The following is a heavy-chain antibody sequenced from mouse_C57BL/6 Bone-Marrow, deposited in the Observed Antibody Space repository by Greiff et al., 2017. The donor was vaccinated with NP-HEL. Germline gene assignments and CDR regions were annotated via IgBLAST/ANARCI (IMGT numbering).Heavy chain of an antibody. D-gene: IGHD1-1*01. CDR3: ARKIYYYGSSYEGYAMDY. Sequence: VQLKESGPGLVQPSQSLSITCTVSGFSLTSYGVHWVRQSPGKGLEWLGVIWSGGSTDYNAAFISRLSISKDNSKSQVFFKMNSLQADDTAIYYCARKIYYYGSSYEGYAMDYWGQGTSVTVSS. CDR1: GFSLTSYG. V-gene: IGHV2-2*01. J-gene: IGHJ4*01. CDR2: IWSGGST.